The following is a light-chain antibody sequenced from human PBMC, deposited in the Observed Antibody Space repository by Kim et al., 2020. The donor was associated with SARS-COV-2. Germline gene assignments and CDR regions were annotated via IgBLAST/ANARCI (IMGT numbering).Light chain of an antibody. V-gene: IGKV1-9*01. CDR1: QGISKY. J-gene: IGKJ4*01. CDR2: GAS. Sequence: SASVGDRVTITCRASQGISKYLVWYQQKPGKAPNLLIYGASTLQSGVPSRFSGVGSGTEFTLTISSLQPEDFATYYCHQLYSYPLTFGGGTKLEI. CDR3: HQLYSYPLT.